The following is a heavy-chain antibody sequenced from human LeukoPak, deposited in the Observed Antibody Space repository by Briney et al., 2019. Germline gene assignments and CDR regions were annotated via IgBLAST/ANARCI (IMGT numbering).Heavy chain of an antibody. J-gene: IGHJ4*02. CDR3: ARAIPAYDSSGYLDY. V-gene: IGHV1-69*04. Sequence: ASVKVSCKASGGTFSSYAISWVRQAPGQGLEWMGRIIPILGIANYAQEFQGRVTITADKSTSTAYMELSSLRSEDTAVYYCARAIPAYDSSGYLDYWGQGTLVTVSS. CDR1: GGTFSSYA. CDR2: IIPILGIA. D-gene: IGHD3-22*01.